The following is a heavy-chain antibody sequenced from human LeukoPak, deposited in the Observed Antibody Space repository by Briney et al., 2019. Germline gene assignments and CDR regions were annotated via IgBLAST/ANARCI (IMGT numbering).Heavy chain of an antibody. V-gene: IGHV4-31*03. CDR3: ARASSRQSWGMDV. D-gene: IGHD6-19*01. CDR1: GGSISSGGYY. Sequence: PSQTLSLTCTVSGGSISSGGYYWSWIRQHPGKGLEWIGYIYYSGSTNYNPSLKSRVTMSVDTSKNQFSLKLSSVTAADTAVYYCARASSRQSWGMDVWGQGTTVTVSS. CDR2: IYYSGST. J-gene: IGHJ6*02.